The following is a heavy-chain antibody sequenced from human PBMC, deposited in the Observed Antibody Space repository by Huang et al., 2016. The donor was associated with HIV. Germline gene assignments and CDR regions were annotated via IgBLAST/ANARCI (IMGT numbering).Heavy chain of an antibody. D-gene: IGHD4-4*01. CDR2: LITSNGDT. V-gene: IGHV1-18*04. CDR1: GYTFTTYG. J-gene: IGHJ4*02. Sequence: QIQLVQSGPEVKKPGASVKVSCKASGYTFTTYGITWVRQAPGQGLEWMGWLITSNGDTHFAPKPEGRLTMTTDTSTTTAYMEVTSLTSDDTAVYYCARVHSNHYSHSNTYGDFWGQGTLVTVSS. CDR3: ARVHSNHYSHSNTYGDF.